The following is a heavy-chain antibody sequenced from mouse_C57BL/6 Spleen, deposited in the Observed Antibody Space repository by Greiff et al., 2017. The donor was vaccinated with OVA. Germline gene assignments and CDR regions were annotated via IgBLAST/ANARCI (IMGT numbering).Heavy chain of an antibody. CDR3: AREGGTTVVNAMDY. CDR2: IYPRSGNT. CDR1: GYTFTSYG. V-gene: IGHV1-81*01. Sequence: QVQLQQSGAELARPGASVKLSCKASGYTFTSYGISWVKQRTGQGLEWIGEIYPRSGNTYYNEKFKGKATLTADKSSSTAYMELRSLTSEDSAVYFGAREGGTTVVNAMDYWGQGTSVTVSS. J-gene: IGHJ4*01. D-gene: IGHD1-1*01.